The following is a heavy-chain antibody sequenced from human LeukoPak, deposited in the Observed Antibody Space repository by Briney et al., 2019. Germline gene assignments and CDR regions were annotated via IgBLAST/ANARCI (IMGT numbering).Heavy chain of an antibody. D-gene: IGHD3-22*01. CDR1: GFTFSSYS. J-gene: IGHJ4*02. V-gene: IGHV3-21*01. CDR2: ISSSSSYI. Sequence: GGSLRLSCAASGFTFSSYSMNWVRQAPGKGLEWVSSISSSSSYIYYADSVKGRFTISRDNAKNSLYLQMNSLRAEDTAVYYCARDVNYYDSSGYYYWGQGTLVTASS. CDR3: ARDVNYYDSSGYYY.